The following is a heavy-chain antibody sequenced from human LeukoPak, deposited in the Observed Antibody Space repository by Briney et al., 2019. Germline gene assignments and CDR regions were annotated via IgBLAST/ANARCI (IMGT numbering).Heavy chain of an antibody. CDR2: INPNSGGT. D-gene: IGHD1-26*01. J-gene: IGHJ1*01. Sequence: ASVKVSCKASGYTFTGYYMHWVRQAPGQGLEWMGWINPNSGGTNYAQKFQGRVTMTSDTSITTAYMELSRLRSDVTALYYCARGGSYSEYLQHRGQGTLVTVSS. CDR1: GYTFTGYY. V-gene: IGHV1-2*02. CDR3: ARGGSYSEYLQH.